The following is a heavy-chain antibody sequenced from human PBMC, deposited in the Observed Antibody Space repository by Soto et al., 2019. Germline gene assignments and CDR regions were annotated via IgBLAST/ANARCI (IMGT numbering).Heavy chain of an antibody. Sequence: QVQVQQWGAGLLKPSETLSLTCAVYGGSFSGYYWSWIRQPPEKGLEWIGEINHSGSTNYNPSLKSRVTISLDTSKNQLSLKLTSVNAAGTAVYCCARRGDYYDSSGDANDIWGQGTMVTVSS. D-gene: IGHD3-22*01. CDR2: INHSGST. CDR1: GGSFSGYY. V-gene: IGHV4-34*01. J-gene: IGHJ3*02. CDR3: ARRGDYYDSSGDANDI.